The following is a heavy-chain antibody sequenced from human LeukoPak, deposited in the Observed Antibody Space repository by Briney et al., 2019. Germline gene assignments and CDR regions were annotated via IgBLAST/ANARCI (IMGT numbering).Heavy chain of an antibody. V-gene: IGHV1-69*01. D-gene: IGHD1-1*01. CDR2: IVTILRTP. CDR1: GGDFNTYS. Sequence: SVKVSCKASGGDFNTYSLSWIRQAPGQGLEWMGGIVTILRTPTYAQRFQGRVKIIADEVRGTVCMELGSLTSGDTAVYYCARRLHARRDPYNPFDSWGQGTLVTVSA. CDR3: ARRLHARRDPYNPFDS. J-gene: IGHJ4*02.